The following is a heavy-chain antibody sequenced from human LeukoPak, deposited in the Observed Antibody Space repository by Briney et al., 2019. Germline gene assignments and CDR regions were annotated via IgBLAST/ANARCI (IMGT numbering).Heavy chain of an antibody. CDR1: GGYISNNY. CDR2: IYYSGST. V-gene: IGHV4-59*08. D-gene: IGHD4-17*01. CDR3: ARHPGNDFGDYETD. J-gene: IGHJ4*02. Sequence: PSETLSLTCTVSGGYISNNYWSWIRQPLGKGLEWIGYIYYSGSTNYNPSLKSRVTISVDTSKNQFSLKLSSVTATDTAVYYCARHPGNDFGDYETDWGQGTLVTVSS.